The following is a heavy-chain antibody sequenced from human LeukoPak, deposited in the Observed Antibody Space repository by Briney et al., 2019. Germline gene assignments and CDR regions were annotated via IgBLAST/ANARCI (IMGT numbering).Heavy chain of an antibody. CDR1: GFTFSSYG. J-gene: IGHJ4*02. V-gene: IGHV3-23*01. D-gene: IGHD2-2*03. CDR2: ISGSGGTT. CDR3: ARSLDILDY. Sequence: GGSLRLSCAASGFTFSSYGMNWVRQAPGKGLEWVSGISGSGGTTYYADSVKGRFTISRDNSKNSLSLQMSSLRAEDTAIYYCARSLDILDYWGQGTLVTVSS.